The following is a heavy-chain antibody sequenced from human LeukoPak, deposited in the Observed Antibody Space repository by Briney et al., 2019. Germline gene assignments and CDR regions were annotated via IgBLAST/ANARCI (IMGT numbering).Heavy chain of an antibody. CDR1: GFTFSSIA. CDR3: AKGQELGEGVFDS. CDR2: IRSNGDTT. D-gene: IGHD7-27*01. Sequence: GGSLRLSCAASGFTFSSIAMTWVRQAPGKGLEWVSTIRSNGDTTYNADSVKGRFTISRDNSKNTLYLQLNSLRVEDTAIYYCAKGQELGEGVFDSWGQGTLVIVSP. V-gene: IGHV3-23*01. J-gene: IGHJ4*02.